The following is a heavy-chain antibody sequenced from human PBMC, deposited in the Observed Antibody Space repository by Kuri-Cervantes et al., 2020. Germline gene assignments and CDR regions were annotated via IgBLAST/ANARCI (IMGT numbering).Heavy chain of an antibody. Sequence: CTVSGGSISSSSYYWGWVRQPPGKGLEWIGSIYYSGSTYYNPSLKSRVTISVDTSKNQFSLKLSSVTAADTAVYYCARGYGYSSRWGQGTLVTVSS. D-gene: IGHD6-13*01. V-gene: IGHV4-39*01. CDR1: GGSISSSSYY. J-gene: IGHJ4*02. CDR3: ARGYGYSSR. CDR2: IYYSGST.